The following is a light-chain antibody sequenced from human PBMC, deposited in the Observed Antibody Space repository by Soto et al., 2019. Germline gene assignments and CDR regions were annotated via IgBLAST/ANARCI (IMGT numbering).Light chain of an antibody. Sequence: DIQMTQSPSSLSASVGDRVTITCRASQGISNYVAWYQQKPGKVPKVLIYAATTLQSGVPSRFSGSGSGTDFTLTISSLQPEEVATHYCQNYHTAPHTFGRGTKLEIK. CDR3: QNYHTAPHT. CDR2: AAT. J-gene: IGKJ2*01. V-gene: IGKV1-27*01. CDR1: QGISNY.